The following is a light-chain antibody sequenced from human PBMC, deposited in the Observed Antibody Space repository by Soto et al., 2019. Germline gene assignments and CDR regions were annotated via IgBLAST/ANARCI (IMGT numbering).Light chain of an antibody. CDR3: PQDGISPWT. CDR1: QSVSSNL. CDR2: GAS. J-gene: IGKJ1*01. V-gene: IGKV3-20*01. Sequence: EIVLTQSPGTLSLSPGERATLSCRASQSVSSNLLAWYQQKPGQAPRLLIYGASSRATGIPDRFSGSGSGTYFTLTISSLEPEDFAVYYCPQDGISPWTFGQGTKVEIK.